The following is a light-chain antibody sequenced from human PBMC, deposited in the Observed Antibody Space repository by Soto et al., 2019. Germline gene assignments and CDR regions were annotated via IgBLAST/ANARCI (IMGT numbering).Light chain of an antibody. CDR3: QQYYSYPLT. J-gene: IGKJ4*01. CDR2: AAS. V-gene: IGKV1-8*01. Sequence: ANRMTQSPSSFSASTGDRVTITCRASQGISSYLAWYQQKPGKAPKLLIYAASTLQSGVPSRFSGSGSGTDFTLTISYLQSEDFATYYCQQYYSYPLTFGGGTKVEIK. CDR1: QGISSY.